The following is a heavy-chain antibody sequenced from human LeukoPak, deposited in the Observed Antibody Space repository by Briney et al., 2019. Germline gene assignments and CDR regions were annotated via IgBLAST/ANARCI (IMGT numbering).Heavy chain of an antibody. CDR2: ISGSGDNT. J-gene: IGHJ4*02. CDR3: AKGSYYDSSGSFYFDY. V-gene: IGHV3-23*01. D-gene: IGHD3-22*01. CDR1: GFAFSRYW. Sequence: GGSLRLSCAASGFAFSRYWMHWVRQAPGKGLEWVSGISGSGDNTYYADSVKGRFTISRDNSKNTLYVQVNSLGTEDTAAYYCAKGSYYDSSGSFYFDYWGQGTLVTVSS.